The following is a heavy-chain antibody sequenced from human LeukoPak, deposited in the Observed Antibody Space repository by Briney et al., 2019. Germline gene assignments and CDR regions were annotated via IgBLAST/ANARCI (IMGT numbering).Heavy chain of an antibody. CDR1: GFTFDDYA. CDR3: ARYYYGSGSHFDY. Sequence: PGRSLRLSCAASGFTFDDYAMHWVRQAPGKGLEWVSGISWNSGSIGYADSVKGRFTISRDNAKNSLYLQMNSLRAEDTAVYYCARYYYGSGSHFDYWGQGTLVTVSS. V-gene: IGHV3-9*01. CDR2: ISWNSGSI. J-gene: IGHJ4*02. D-gene: IGHD3-10*01.